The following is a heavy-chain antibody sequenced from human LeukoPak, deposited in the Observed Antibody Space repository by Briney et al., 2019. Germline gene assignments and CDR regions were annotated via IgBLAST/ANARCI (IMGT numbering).Heavy chain of an antibody. CDR3: ARLPDYDILTGKGVWFDP. D-gene: IGHD3-9*01. CDR1: GYTFTSYG. J-gene: IGHJ5*02. V-gene: IGHV1-18*01. Sequence: GASVKVSCKASGYTFTSYGISWVRQAPGQGLEWMGWISAYNGNTNYAQKLQGRVTMTTDTSTSTAYMELRSLRSDDTAVYYCARLPDYDILTGKGVWFDPWGQGTLVTVSS. CDR2: ISAYNGNT.